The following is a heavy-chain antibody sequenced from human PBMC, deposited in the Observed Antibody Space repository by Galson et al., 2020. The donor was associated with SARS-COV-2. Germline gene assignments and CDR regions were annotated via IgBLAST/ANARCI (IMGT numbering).Heavy chain of an antibody. CDR1: GTSISSGSSS. D-gene: IGHD4-17*01. V-gene: IGHV4-30-2*01. CDR3: ARLHYGEYAPEAFDI. Sequence: SETLSLTCAVSGTSISSGSSSWNWIRQPTGKGLEWIGYISHSGGTYYNPSLKSRVTISGDRSNNQFSLSLSSLTAADTAVYYCARLHYGEYAPEAFDIWGPGTRVTVAS. J-gene: IGHJ3*02. CDR2: ISHSGGT.